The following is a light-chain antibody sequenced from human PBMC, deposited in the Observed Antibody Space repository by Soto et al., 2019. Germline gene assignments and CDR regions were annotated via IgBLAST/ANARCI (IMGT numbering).Light chain of an antibody. CDR2: AAS. J-gene: IGKJ2*01. CDR1: QSISSSY. V-gene: IGKV3-20*01. CDR3: QQYGSSSYT. Sequence: DMVLTQSPGTLSLSPGERATLSCRASQSISSSYLAWYQQKPGQAPRLLIYAASSRATGIQDRFSGSGSGTDFTLTISRLEPEDFAVYYCQQYGSSSYTFGRGTQLEIK.